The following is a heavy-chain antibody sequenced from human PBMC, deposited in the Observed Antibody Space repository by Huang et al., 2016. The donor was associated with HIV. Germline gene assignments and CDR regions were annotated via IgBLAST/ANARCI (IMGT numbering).Heavy chain of an antibody. Sequence: QVQLVESGGGVVQPGTSLRLSCAASGFIFSNFGWHWVRQALGKGVEWVAVISYDGRSDRYSDSVKGRFTISRDNDKNTLSLEMNRLRHDDTAVYYCAKESRWFSDFDQWGQGTLVTVSS. CDR2: ISYDGRSD. V-gene: IGHV3-30*18. CDR1: GFIFSNFG. CDR3: AKESRWFSDFDQ. J-gene: IGHJ5*02. D-gene: IGHD2-15*01.